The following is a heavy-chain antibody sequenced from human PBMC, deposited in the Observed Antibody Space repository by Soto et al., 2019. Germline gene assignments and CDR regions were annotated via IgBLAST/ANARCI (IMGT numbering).Heavy chain of an antibody. CDR3: ATSSGRRYYFDY. D-gene: IGHD6-19*01. V-gene: IGHV3-30*03. CDR2: ISYDGSNK. CDR1: GFTFSSYG. Sequence: VQLVESGGGVVQPGRSLRLSCAASGFTFSSYGMHWVRQAPGKGLEWVAVISYDGSNKYYADSVKGRFTISRDNSKNTLYLQMNSLRAEDTAVYYCATSSGRRYYFDYWGQGTLVTVSS. J-gene: IGHJ4*02.